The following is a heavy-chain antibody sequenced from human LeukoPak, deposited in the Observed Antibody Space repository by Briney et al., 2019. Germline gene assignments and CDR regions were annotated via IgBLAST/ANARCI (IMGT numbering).Heavy chain of an antibody. Sequence: ASVKVSCKPSGYTFTVNYLHWARQAPGQGLEWVGWMNPNSGVTVYAQNFQGRVTMTRDTSISTAYMELSSLTSDYPSVYYCTRGAGTSWFDYGGQGSLVTVSS. V-gene: IGHV1-2*02. CDR1: GYTFTVNY. D-gene: IGHD2-2*01. J-gene: IGHJ4*02. CDR3: TRGAGTSWFDY. CDR2: MNPNSGVT.